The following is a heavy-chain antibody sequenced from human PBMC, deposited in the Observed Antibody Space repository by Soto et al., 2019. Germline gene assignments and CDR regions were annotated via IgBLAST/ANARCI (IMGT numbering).Heavy chain of an antibody. Sequence: PSETLSLTCTVSGGSISSYYWSWIRQPPGKGLEWIGYIYYSGSTNYNPSLKSRVTISVDTSKNQFSLKLSSVTAADTAVYYCARTITIVGVVIPCYCYMDVWGKGTTVTVSS. D-gene: IGHD3-3*01. CDR1: GGSISSYY. CDR3: ARTITIVGVVIPCYCYMDV. J-gene: IGHJ6*03. CDR2: IYYSGST. V-gene: IGHV4-59*08.